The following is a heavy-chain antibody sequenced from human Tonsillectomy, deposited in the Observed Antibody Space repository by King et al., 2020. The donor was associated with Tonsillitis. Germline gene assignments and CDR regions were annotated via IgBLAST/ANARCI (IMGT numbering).Heavy chain of an antibody. J-gene: IGHJ4*01. Sequence: VQLQESGPGLVKPSXTLSLTXAVSGXXFXSXYYWGWIRQPPGKGLEWIGSIYYSGITYYNPSLKSRVTISVDTSKNQFSLKLYSVTAADTAVYYCARXXXWIXLLEXDXWGXGXLVTVS. V-gene: IGHV4-38-2*01. CDR2: IYYSGIT. CDR3: ARXXXWIXLLEXDX. D-gene: IGHD3-3*01. CDR1: GXXFXSXYY.